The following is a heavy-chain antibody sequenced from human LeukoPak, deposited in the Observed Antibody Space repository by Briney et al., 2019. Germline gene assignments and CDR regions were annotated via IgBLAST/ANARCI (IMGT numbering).Heavy chain of an antibody. CDR3: ARDLAPYGSGSYFISHWFDP. V-gene: IGHV4-34*01. CDR1: GGSFSGYY. CDR2: INHSGST. Sequence: SETLSLTCAVYGGSFSGYYWSWIRQPPGKGLEWIGEINHSGSTNYNPSLKSRVTISVDTSKNQFSLKLSSVTAADTAVYYCARDLAPYGSGSYFISHWFDPWGQGTLVTVSS. J-gene: IGHJ5*02. D-gene: IGHD3-10*01.